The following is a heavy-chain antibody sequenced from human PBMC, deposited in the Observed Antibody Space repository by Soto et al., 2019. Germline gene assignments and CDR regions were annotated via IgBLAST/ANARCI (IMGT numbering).Heavy chain of an antibody. J-gene: IGHJ3*02. CDR3: ARGSLRSGSYYGAFDI. D-gene: IGHD3-10*01. Sequence: SETLSLTCTVSGGSISSYYWSRIRQPPGKGLEWIGYIYYSGSTNYNPSLKSRVTISVDTSKNQFSLKLSSVTAADTAVYYCARGSLRSGSYYGAFDIWGQGTMVTVSS. V-gene: IGHV4-59*01. CDR1: GGSISSYY. CDR2: IYYSGST.